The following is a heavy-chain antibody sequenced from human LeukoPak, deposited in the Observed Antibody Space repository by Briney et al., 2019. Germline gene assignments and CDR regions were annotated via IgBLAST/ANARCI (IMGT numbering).Heavy chain of an antibody. CDR1: GYNFTNYW. J-gene: IGHJ4*02. CDR3: ARRADGYNYVGTDY. Sequence: GESLKISCKGSGYNFTNYWIAWVRQMPGKGLEWMGIIYPGDSETTYSPSFQGQVTISADKSISTAYLQWSSLRASDTAMYYCARRADGYNYVGTDYWGQGTLVTVSS. D-gene: IGHD5-24*01. V-gene: IGHV5-51*01. CDR2: IYPGDSET.